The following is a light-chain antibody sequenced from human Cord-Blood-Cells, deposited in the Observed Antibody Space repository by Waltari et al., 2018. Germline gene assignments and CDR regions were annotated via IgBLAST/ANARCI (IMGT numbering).Light chain of an antibody. V-gene: IGKV1-33*01. J-gene: IGKJ5*01. CDR2: EAS. CDR1: QDMSNY. Sequence: DIQMTQSPSSLSASVGDRVTITCQASQDMSNYLNWYQQKPGKAPKLRIYEASNLETGVPSRFSGSGSGTDFTFTISSLQPEDIATYYCQQYDNLITFGQGTRLEIK. CDR3: QQYDNLIT.